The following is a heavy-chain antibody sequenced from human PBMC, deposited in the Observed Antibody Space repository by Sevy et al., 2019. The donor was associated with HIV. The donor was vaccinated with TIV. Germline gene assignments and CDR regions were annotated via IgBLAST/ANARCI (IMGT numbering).Heavy chain of an antibody. V-gene: IGHV3-21*01. D-gene: IGHD6-13*01. Sequence: GGSLRLSCAASGFAFRSYSMNWVRQAPGKGLERVSSITTSSSYIHYADSVKGRFTISRDNAKNSLYLQMNSLRAEDTAVYYCAREVEGSTWTAEWYYFDYWGQGTLVTVSS. CDR1: GFAFRSYS. CDR3: AREVEGSTWTAEWYYFDY. J-gene: IGHJ4*02. CDR2: ITTSSSYI.